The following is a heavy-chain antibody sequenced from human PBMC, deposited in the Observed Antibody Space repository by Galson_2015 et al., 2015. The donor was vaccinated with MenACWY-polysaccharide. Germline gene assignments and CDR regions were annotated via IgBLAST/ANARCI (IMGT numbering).Heavy chain of an antibody. Sequence: SLRLSCAASGFTFSNSAMSWVHQAPGKGLEWVSGISGSGGTTYYTDSVKGRFAISRDNSKNTLYLQMNSLRDDDTAVYYCAKGQVATVPTNRFAHWGQGTLVTVSS. V-gene: IGHV3-23*01. D-gene: IGHD1-1*01. J-gene: IGHJ4*02. CDR1: GFTFSNSA. CDR2: ISGSGGTT. CDR3: AKGQVATVPTNRFAH.